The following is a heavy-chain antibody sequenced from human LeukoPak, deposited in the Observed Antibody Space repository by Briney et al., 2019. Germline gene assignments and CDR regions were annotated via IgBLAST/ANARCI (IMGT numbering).Heavy chain of an antibody. CDR3: ARDKGLPQAFDI. CDR1: GGSISSVY. CDR2: ISYSETT. D-gene: IGHD5/OR15-5a*01. J-gene: IGHJ3*02. V-gene: IGHV4-59*01. Sequence: SETLSLTCTVSGGSISSVYWSWIRQPPGQGLEYIGYISYSETTSYNPSLKSRVTISVDTSKNQFSLKLTSVTAADTAVYYCARDKGLPQAFDIWGQGTMVTVSS.